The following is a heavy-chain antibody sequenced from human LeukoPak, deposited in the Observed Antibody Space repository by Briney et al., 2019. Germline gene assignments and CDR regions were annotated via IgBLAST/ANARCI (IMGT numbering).Heavy chain of an antibody. J-gene: IGHJ4*02. CDR1: GGSFSGYY. CDR3: ASPRNPGIID. CDR2: INHSGST. V-gene: IGHV4-34*01. Sequence: SETLSLTCAIYGGSFSGYYWSWIRQPPGKGLEWIGEINHSGSTNYNPSLKSRVTISVDTSKNQFSPKMSSVTAADTAVYYCASPRNPGIIDWGQGTLVTVSS. D-gene: IGHD1-1*01.